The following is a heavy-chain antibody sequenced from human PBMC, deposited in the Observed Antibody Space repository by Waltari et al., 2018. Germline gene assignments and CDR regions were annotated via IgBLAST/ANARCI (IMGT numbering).Heavy chain of an antibody. CDR3: AKDTVAGTSYYYYGMDV. V-gene: IGHV3-9*01. J-gene: IGHJ6*02. CDR1: GFTFDDYA. D-gene: IGHD6-19*01. Sequence: EVQLVESGGGLVQPGRSLRLSCAASGFTFDDYAMHWVRQAPGKGLEWVSGISWNSGSIGYADSVKGRLTISRDNAKNSLYLQMNSLRAEDTALYYCAKDTVAGTSYYYYGMDVWGQGTTVTVSS. CDR2: ISWNSGSI.